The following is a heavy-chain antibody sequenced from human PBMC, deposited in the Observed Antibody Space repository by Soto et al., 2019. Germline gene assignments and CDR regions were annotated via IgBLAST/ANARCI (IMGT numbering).Heavy chain of an antibody. V-gene: IGHV3-30*18. D-gene: IGHD3-3*01. J-gene: IGHJ6*02. Sequence: GGSLRLSCTTSGFTFSSYCMHWVRQAPGKGLEWVAVISSDGRNTYYADSVKGRFTASRDNSKSTLYLQMNSLRTEDTAAYYCAKDQGWGRLLAYGMDVWGQGTTVTVSS. CDR2: ISSDGRNT. CDR1: GFTFSSYC. CDR3: AKDQGWGRLLAYGMDV.